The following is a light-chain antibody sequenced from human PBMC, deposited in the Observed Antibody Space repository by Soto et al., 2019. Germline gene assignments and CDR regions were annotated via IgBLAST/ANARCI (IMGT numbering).Light chain of an antibody. CDR1: QSLSSSY. CDR2: GAS. V-gene: IGKV3-20*01. J-gene: IGKJ1*01. Sequence: EMVLTQSPGTLSMSPGERATLSCRASQSLSSSYLAWYQQKPGQAPRLLIYGASSRATGIPDRFSGSGSGTDFTLTISRLEPEDFAMYYCQQYGSSPRTFGQGTKVEIK. CDR3: QQYGSSPRT.